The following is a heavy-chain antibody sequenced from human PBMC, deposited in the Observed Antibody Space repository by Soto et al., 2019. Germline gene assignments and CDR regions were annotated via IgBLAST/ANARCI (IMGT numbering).Heavy chain of an antibody. V-gene: IGHV3-30*18. CDR3: AKVERITMVRGVIGAFDI. CDR2: ISYDGSNK. D-gene: IGHD3-10*01. CDR1: GFTFSSYG. Sequence: LSLTCAASGFTFSSYGMHWVRQAPGKGLEWVAVISYDGSNKYYADSVKGRFTISRDNSKNTLYLQMNSLRAEDTAVYYCAKVERITMVRGVIGAFDIWGQGTMVTVSS. J-gene: IGHJ3*02.